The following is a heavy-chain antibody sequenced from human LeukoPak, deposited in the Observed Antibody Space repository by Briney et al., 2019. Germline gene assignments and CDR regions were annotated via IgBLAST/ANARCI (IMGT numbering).Heavy chain of an antibody. J-gene: IGHJ4*02. Sequence: PSETLSLTCTVSGDSISSSSYYWGWIRQPPGKGLEWIGSIYYSGSTYYNPSLKSRVTISVDTSKNQFSLKLSSVTAADTAVYYCARRRYSSSWYDSDYWGQGTLVTVSS. D-gene: IGHD6-13*01. V-gene: IGHV4-39*01. CDR3: ARRRYSSSWYDSDY. CDR1: GDSISSSSYY. CDR2: IYYSGST.